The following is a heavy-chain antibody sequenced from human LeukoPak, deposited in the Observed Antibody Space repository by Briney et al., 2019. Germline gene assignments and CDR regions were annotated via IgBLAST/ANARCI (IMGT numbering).Heavy chain of an antibody. Sequence: AGGSLRLSCAASGFTFSSYSMNWVRQAPGKGLEWVSYISSSSTTIYYADSVKGRFTISRDNAKNSLYLQMNSLSDEDTAVYYCAREGKMPEGYCSGGSCHSGFDPWGRGNVVTVSS. CDR3: AREGKMPEGYCSGGSCHSGFDP. D-gene: IGHD2-15*01. V-gene: IGHV3-48*02. CDR1: GFTFSSYS. J-gene: IGHJ5*02. CDR2: ISSSSTTI.